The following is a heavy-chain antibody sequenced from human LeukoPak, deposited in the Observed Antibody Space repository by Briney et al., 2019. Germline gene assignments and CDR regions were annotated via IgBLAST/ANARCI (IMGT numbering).Heavy chain of an antibody. D-gene: IGHD3-10*01. Sequence: GGSLRLSCAASGFTFRTYCMKWVPQAPGKGLEWVSYINSSSGTIYYAHSLKGRFTLSRDTAQNSLYLQMNGLREEDTALYYCARDQSDYYGSGSYSEGSYWGQGNLVTVSS. CDR2: INSSSGTI. CDR3: ARDQSDYYGSGSYSEGSY. J-gene: IGHJ4*02. CDR1: GFTFRTYC. V-gene: IGHV3-48*02.